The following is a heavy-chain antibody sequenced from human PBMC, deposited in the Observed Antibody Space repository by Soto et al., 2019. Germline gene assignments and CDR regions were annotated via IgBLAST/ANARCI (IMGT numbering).Heavy chain of an antibody. D-gene: IGHD3-10*01. CDR2: IIPIFGTA. CDR1: GGTFSSYA. CDR3: ARSITMFRGVTIRSYYYYYGMDV. J-gene: IGHJ6*02. V-gene: IGHV1-69*06. Sequence: QVQLVQSGAEVKKPGSSVKVSCKASGGTFSSYAISWVRQAPGQGLEWMGGIIPIFGTANYAQKFQGRVTITADKSTSTAYMELSSLRSEDTAVYYCARSITMFRGVTIRSYYYYYGMDVWGQGTTVTVSS.